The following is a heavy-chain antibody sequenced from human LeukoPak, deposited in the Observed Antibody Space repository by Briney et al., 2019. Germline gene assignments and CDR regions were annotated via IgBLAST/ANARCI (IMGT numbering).Heavy chain of an antibody. J-gene: IGHJ4*02. CDR3: AKVYCGGDCPFDY. CDR1: GGSISSSSYY. V-gene: IGHV3-23*01. Sequence: ETLSLTCTVSGGSISSSSYYWGWIRQPPGKGLEWVSAISGSGGSTYYADSVKGRFTISRDNSKNTLYLQMNSLRAEDTAVYYCAKVYCGGDCPFDYWGQGTLVTVSS. CDR2: ISGSGGST. D-gene: IGHD2-21*02.